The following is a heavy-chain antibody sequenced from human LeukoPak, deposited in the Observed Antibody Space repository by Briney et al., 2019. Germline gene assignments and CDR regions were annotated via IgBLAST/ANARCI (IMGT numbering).Heavy chain of an antibody. Sequence: SQTLSLTCTVSGGSISSGDYYWSWIRQPPGKGLEWIGYIYYSGNTYYNPSLKSRVTISVDTSKNQFSLKLSSVTAADTAVYYCARGPHCSSTSCYEVGYYFDYWGQGTLVTVSS. CDR1: GGSISSGDYY. V-gene: IGHV4-30-4*08. J-gene: IGHJ4*02. D-gene: IGHD2-2*01. CDR3: ARGPHCSSTSCYEVGYYFDY. CDR2: IYYSGNT.